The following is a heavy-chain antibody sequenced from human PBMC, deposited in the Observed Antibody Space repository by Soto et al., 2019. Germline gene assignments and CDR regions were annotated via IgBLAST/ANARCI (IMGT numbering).Heavy chain of an antibody. D-gene: IGHD5-12*01. CDR3: ARAAIYSVY. Sequence: SETLSLTCTVSGGSTSSGDYYWSWIRQPPGKGLEWIGYIYYSGSTYYNPSLKSRVTISVDTSKNQFSLKLSSVTAADTAVYYSARAAIYSVYWREGRLVTVS. J-gene: IGHJ4*02. CDR1: GGSTSSGDYY. CDR2: IYYSGST. V-gene: IGHV4-30-4*01.